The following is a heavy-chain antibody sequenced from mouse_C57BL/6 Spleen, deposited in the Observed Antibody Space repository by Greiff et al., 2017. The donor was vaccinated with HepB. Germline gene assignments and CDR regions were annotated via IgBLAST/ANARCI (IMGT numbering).Heavy chain of an antibody. V-gene: IGHV1-64*01. J-gene: IGHJ2*01. CDR3: ANLYYDYDGYFDY. Sequence: VQLQQSGAELVKPGASVKLSCKASGYTFTSYWMHWVKQRPGQGLEWIGMIHPNSGSTNYNEKFKSKATLTVDKSSSTAYMQLSSLTSEDSAVYYCANLYYDYDGYFDYWGQGTTLTVSS. CDR1: GYTFTSYW. D-gene: IGHD2-4*01. CDR2: IHPNSGST.